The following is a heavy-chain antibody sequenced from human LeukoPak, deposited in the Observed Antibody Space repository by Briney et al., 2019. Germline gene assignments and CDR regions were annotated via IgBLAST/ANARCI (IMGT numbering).Heavy chain of an antibody. V-gene: IGHV4-39*07. CDR1: GGSISSSSYY. Sequence: SETLSLTCTVSGGSISSSSYYWGWIRQPPGKGLEWIGSIYYSGSTYYNPSLKSRVTISVDTSKNQFSLKLSSVTAADTAVYFCARDEGSAYPFDYWGQGTLVTVSS. J-gene: IGHJ4*02. D-gene: IGHD3-22*01. CDR3: ARDEGSAYPFDY. CDR2: IYYSGST.